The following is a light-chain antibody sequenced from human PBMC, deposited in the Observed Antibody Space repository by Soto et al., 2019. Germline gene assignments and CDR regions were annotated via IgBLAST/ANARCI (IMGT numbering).Light chain of an antibody. CDR1: TGAVTSGYY. J-gene: IGLJ1*01. Sequence: QAVVTQEPSLTVSPGWTVTLTCASSTGAVTSGYYPNWFQQKPGQAPRALIYNTSNKHSWTPARFSGSLLGGKAALTLSGVQPEDEAEYYCLLYYGGAYVFGTGTQLTVL. CDR2: NTS. V-gene: IGLV7-43*01. CDR3: LLYYGGAYV.